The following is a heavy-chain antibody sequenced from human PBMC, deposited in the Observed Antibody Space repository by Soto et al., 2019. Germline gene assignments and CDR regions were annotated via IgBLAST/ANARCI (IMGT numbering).Heavy chain of an antibody. V-gene: IGHV3-74*01. CDR3: TRVGGSVSGMDV. Sequence: EVQLVESGGGLVQPGGSLRLSCAASGFTFSIYWMHWVRQAPGKGPVWVSRIDNAGSSARYADSVKGRFTISRDNAKNPVYLQMNSLRAEHTAVDYCTRVGGSVSGMDVWGQGTTVTVSS. CDR1: GFTFSIYW. J-gene: IGHJ6*02. CDR2: IDNAGSSA. D-gene: IGHD1-26*01.